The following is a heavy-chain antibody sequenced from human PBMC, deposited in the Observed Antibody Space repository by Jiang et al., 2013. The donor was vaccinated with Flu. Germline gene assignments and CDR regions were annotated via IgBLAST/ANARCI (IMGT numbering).Heavy chain of an antibody. CDR3: ARDPNDYVWGSYRYGVPPAAQPIDP. J-gene: IGHJ5*02. CDR1: GYTFTSYG. V-gene: IGHV1-18*01. D-gene: IGHD3-16*02. CDR2: IGAYNGNT. Sequence: SGAEVKKPGASVKVSCKASGYTFTSYGISWVRQAPGQGLEWMGWIGAYNGNTNYAQKLQGRVTMTTDTSTSTAYMELRSLRSDDTAVYYCARDPNDYVWGSYRYGVPPAAQPIDPWGQGTLVTVSS.